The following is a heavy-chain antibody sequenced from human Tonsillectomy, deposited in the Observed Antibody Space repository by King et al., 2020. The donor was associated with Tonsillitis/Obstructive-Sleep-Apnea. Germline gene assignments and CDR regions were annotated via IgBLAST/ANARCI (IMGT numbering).Heavy chain of an antibody. CDR1: GLTFSSYS. V-gene: IGHV3-48*02. J-gene: IGHJ3*02. CDR2: ISSVGNTI. Sequence: VQLVESGGGVVQPGGSLRLSCAASGLTFSSYSMNWVRQAQGVGLEWVSYISSVGNTIFYADSVKGRFTIYRDNAKNSMYLQMNSLRDEDTAVYYCARDAYPKQMHAFDIWGQGTMVSVSS. CDR3: ARDAYPKQMHAFDI. D-gene: IGHD3-16*01.